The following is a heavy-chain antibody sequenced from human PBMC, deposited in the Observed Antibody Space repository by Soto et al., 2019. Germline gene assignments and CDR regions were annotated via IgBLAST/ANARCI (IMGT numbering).Heavy chain of an antibody. Sequence: QVQLVESGGGVVQPGRSLRLSCAASGFPFRGFAMHWVRQAPGKGLEWVALITYDGSESNYADSVKGRFIISRDNSKNTLALQMNSVRAEDTAVYYCVSTYCRGDCSGWFAPWGHGTLVTVSS. J-gene: IGHJ5*02. D-gene: IGHD2-21*02. CDR1: GFPFRGFA. CDR3: VSTYCRGDCSGWFAP. V-gene: IGHV3-33*03. CDR2: ITYDGSES.